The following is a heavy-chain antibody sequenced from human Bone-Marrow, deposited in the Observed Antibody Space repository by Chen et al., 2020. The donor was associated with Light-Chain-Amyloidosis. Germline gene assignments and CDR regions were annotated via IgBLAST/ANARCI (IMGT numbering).Heavy chain of an antibody. V-gene: IGHV3-23*04. CDR3: AKDGNYAAYGWFDS. CDR2: FSGNGDNS. D-gene: IGHD3-10*01. Sequence: EVQLVESGGGLVQPGGSLRLSCSASGFLFRSYAMSWGRQAPGKGLEWVAVFSGNGDNSYYAASVKGRFTISRDNSRNEVFLQMNSLRADDTAVYFCAKDGNYAAYGWFDSWGQGTLVTVSS. CDR1: GFLFRSYA. J-gene: IGHJ5*01.